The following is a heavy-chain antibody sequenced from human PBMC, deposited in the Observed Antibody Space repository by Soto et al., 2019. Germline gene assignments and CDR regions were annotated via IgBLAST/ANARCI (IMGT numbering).Heavy chain of an antibody. D-gene: IGHD6-6*01. CDR2: ISGSGDDT. CDR1: GFTFNNYA. V-gene: IGHV3-23*01. J-gene: IGHJ5*02. Sequence: PGGTLRLSCAASGFTFNNYAMNWVHQAPGKGLEWVSSISGSGDDTYYPDSVKGRFTISRDNSRSTLYLQMNSLRPEDTAIYYCAKNGYEYSTSSPWFDPWGQGTLVTVSS. CDR3: AKNGYEYSTSSPWFDP.